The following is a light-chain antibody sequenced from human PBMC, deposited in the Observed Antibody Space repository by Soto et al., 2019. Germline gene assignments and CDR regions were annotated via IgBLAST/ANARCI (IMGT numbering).Light chain of an antibody. CDR2: DVS. CDR1: STDVGRYNY. V-gene: IGLV2-14*01. J-gene: IGLJ1*01. CDR3: TSYTSDSTYV. Sequence: QSALTQPASVSGCPGQSMTISCTGTSTDVGRYNYVSWYQQHPGKAPKLMVYDVSNRPSWVSNRFSGSKSGITASLTISGLQAEDEADYYCTSYTSDSTYVFGTGTKVTVL.